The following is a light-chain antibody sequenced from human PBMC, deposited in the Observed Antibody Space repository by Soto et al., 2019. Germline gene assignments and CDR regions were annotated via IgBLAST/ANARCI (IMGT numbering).Light chain of an antibody. CDR3: QQYGSSPPRLT. Sequence: EIVLTQSPGTLSSSPGERATLSCRASQSVSSSYLAWYQQKPGQAPRLLIYGASSRATGIPDRFSGSGSGTDFTLTISRLEPEDFAVYYCQQYGSSPPRLTFGGGTKVEIK. CDR2: GAS. V-gene: IGKV3-20*01. J-gene: IGKJ4*01. CDR1: QSVSSSY.